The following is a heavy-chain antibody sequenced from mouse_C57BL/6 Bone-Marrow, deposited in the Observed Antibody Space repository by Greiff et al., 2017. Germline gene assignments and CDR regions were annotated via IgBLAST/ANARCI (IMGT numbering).Heavy chain of an antibody. CDR3: ARSMMVTTTNWVNFDY. CDR1: GYSFTGYY. V-gene: IGHV1-42*01. CDR2: INPSTGGT. Sequence: VQLQQSGPELVKPGASVKISCKASGYSFTGYYMNWVKQSPEKSLEWIGEINPSTGGTTYNQKFKAKATLTVYKSSRTAYMQLKSLTSEDSAVYYCARSMMVTTTNWVNFDYWGQGTTLTVSS. J-gene: IGHJ2*01. D-gene: IGHD2-3*01.